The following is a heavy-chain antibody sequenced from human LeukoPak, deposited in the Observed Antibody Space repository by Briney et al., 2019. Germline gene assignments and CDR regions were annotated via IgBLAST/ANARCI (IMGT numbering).Heavy chain of an antibody. CDR1: GFTFSSYG. J-gene: IGHJ4*02. CDR3: AKGDRLGYCSSTSCFGHGDY. CDR2: IRYDGSNK. V-gene: IGHV3-30*02. Sequence: PGGSLRLSCAASGFTFSSYGMHWVRQAPGKGLEWVAFIRYDGSNKYYADSVKGRFTISRDNSKNTLYQQMNSLRAEDTAVYYCAKGDRLGYCSSTSCFGHGDYWGQGTLVTVSS. D-gene: IGHD2-2*01.